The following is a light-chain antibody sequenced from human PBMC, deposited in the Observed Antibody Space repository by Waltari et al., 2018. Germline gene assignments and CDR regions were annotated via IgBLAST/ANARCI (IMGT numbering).Light chain of an antibody. CDR1: QSVSRS. Sequence: SVLMQSPCRQSLSLGGGATLSCRASQSVSRSLAWYQQKPGQPPKLLIYGASSRATGIPDRFTGSGSGTDFSLTISSLEPEDSAMYYCQHYVRLPATFGQGTKVEIK. V-gene: IGKV3-20*01. CDR2: GAS. J-gene: IGKJ1*01. CDR3: QHYVRLPAT.